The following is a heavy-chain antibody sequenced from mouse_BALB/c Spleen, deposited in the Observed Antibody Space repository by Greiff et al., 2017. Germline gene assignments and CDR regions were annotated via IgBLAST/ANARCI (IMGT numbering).Heavy chain of an antibody. CDR1: GYTFTSYY. CDR3: TRRNYVAWFAY. V-gene: IGHV1S81*02. CDR2: INPSNGGT. Sequence: SGAELVKPGASVKLSCKASGYTFTSYYMYWVKQRPGQGLEWIGEINPSNGGTNFNEKFKSKATLTVDKSSSTAYMQLSSLTSEDSAVYYCTRRNYVAWFAYWGQGTLVTVSA. J-gene: IGHJ3*01. D-gene: IGHD1-1*01.